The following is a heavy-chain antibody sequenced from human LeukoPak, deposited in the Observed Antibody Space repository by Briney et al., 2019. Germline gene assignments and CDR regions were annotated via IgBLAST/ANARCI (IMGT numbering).Heavy chain of an antibody. CDR3: TTDGYCSGGSCPDY. V-gene: IGHV3-15*01. D-gene: IGHD2-15*01. CDR2: IKSKTDGGTT. Sequence: GGSLRLSCAASGFTFSNAWMSWVRQAPGKGLEWVGRIKSKTDGGTTDYAAPVKGRFTISRDDSENTLYLQMNSLKTEDTAVYYCTTDGYCSGGSCPDYWGQGTLVTVSS. J-gene: IGHJ4*02. CDR1: GFTFSNAW.